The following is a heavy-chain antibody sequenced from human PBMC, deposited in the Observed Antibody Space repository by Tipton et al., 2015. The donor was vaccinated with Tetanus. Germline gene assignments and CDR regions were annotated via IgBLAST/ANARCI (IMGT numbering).Heavy chain of an antibody. Sequence: GSLRLSCSASGFIFSNYWMSWVRQAPGKGLKWVANINRNGGGKYYVDSVKGRFTISRDEAKKSVYLEMSSLTVGDTAVYYCARDRGEDWTNFYYMDVWGKGATVSVSS. CDR3: ARDRGEDWTNFYYMDV. J-gene: IGHJ6*03. CDR2: INRNGGGK. D-gene: IGHD3/OR15-3a*01. CDR1: GFIFSNYW. V-gene: IGHV3-7*01.